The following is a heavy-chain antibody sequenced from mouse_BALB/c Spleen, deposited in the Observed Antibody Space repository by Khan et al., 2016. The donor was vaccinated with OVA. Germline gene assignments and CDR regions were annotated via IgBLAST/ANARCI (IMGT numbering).Heavy chain of an antibody. D-gene: IGHD1-1*01. CDR2: IDPANGNT. J-gene: IGHJ2*01. Sequence: VQLQQSGAELVKPGASVKLSCTASGFNIKDTYMHWVKQRPEQGLEWIGRIDPANGNTKYDPKFQGKATITADTSSNTAYLQLSSLTSEDTAVYYCARWRYYDNRYNFDYWGQGTTLTVSS. CDR1: GFNIKDTY. CDR3: ARWRYYDNRYNFDY. V-gene: IGHV14-3*02.